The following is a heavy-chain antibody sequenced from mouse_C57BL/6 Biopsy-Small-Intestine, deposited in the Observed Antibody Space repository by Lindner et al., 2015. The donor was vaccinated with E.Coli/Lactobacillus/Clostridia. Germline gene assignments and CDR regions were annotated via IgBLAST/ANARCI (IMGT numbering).Heavy chain of an antibody. V-gene: IGHV5-2*01. CDR3: ARQEAYYSNYYFDY. CDR2: INSDGGST. Sequence: VQLQESGGGLVQPGESLKLSCESNEYEFPSHDMSWVRKTPEKRLELVAAINSDGGSTYYPDTMERRFIISRDNTKRTLYLQMSSLRSEDTALYYCARQEAYYSNYYFDYWGQGTTLTVSS. D-gene: IGHD2-5*01. J-gene: IGHJ2*01. CDR1: EYEFPSHD.